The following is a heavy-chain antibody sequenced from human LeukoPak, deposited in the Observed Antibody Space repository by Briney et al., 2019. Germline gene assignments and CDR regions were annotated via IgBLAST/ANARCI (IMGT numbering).Heavy chain of an antibody. CDR2: IYYSGST. CDR1: GGSVSSGSYY. CDR3: ARGGRRYSYGALTYYYYGMDV. J-gene: IGHJ6*02. V-gene: IGHV4-61*01. D-gene: IGHD5-18*01. Sequence: SETLSLTCTVSGGSVSSGSYYWSWIRQPPGKGLKWIGYIYYSGSTNYNPSLKSRVTISVDTSKNQFSLKLSSVTAADTAVYYCARGGRRYSYGALTYYYYGMDVWGQGTTVTVSS.